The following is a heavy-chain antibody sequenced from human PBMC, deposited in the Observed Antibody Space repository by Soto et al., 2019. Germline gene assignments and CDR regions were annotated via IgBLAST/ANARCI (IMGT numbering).Heavy chain of an antibody. D-gene: IGHD6-19*01. CDR1: GGSISGSY. CDR2: VYYTGST. J-gene: IGHJ4*02. CDR3: ARSVAVPGAHIDY. V-gene: IGHV4-59*01. Sequence: SETLSLTCSVSGGSISGSYWSWIRQSPGKGLEWLGYVYYTGSTNYSPSLRSRVSISADTSKNEFSLRLSSVTAADTAVYFCARSVAVPGAHIDYWGQGTQVTVSS.